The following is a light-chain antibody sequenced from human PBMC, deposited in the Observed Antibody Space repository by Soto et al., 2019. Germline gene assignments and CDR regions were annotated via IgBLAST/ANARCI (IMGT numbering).Light chain of an antibody. CDR1: QSISSY. Sequence: DIQMTQSPSSLSASVGDRVTITCRASQSISSYLNWYQQKPGKAPKVLIYAASSLQSGVPPRFSGSGSGTDFTLTISSLQPEDFATYYCQQSYSTPYTFGQGTKLEIK. CDR2: AAS. V-gene: IGKV1-39*01. J-gene: IGKJ2*01. CDR3: QQSYSTPYT.